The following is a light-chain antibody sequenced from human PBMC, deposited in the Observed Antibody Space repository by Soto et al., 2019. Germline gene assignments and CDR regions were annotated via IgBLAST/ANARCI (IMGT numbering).Light chain of an antibody. CDR3: QQVYVYPST. V-gene: IGKV1-9*01. J-gene: IGKJ4*01. CDR1: QGISSY. CDR2: AAS. Sequence: IQLTQSPSSLSASVGYRVTITFRASQGISSYLVWYQQKPGKAPNLLIYAASTLQSGVPSRFSGGGSGTDFTLTISSLQPEDFATYYCQQVYVYPSTFGGGTKVDI.